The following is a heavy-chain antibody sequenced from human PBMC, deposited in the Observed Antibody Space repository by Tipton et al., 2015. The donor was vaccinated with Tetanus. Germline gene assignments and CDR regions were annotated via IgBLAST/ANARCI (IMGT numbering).Heavy chain of an antibody. D-gene: IGHD6-13*01. CDR1: GGSISSSSYY. Sequence: TLSLTCTVSGGSISSSSYYWGWIRQPPGKGLEWIGGIYYSGSTYYNPSLKSRVTISVDTSKNQFSLKLSSVTAADTAVYYCARPAIAAAGTGPYFDYWGQGTLVTVSS. V-gene: IGHV4-39*01. J-gene: IGHJ4*02. CDR2: IYYSGST. CDR3: ARPAIAAAGTGPYFDY.